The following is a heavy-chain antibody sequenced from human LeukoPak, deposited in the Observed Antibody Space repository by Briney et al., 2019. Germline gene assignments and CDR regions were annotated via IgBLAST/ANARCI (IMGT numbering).Heavy chain of an antibody. D-gene: IGHD4-17*01. Sequence: EPSETLSLTCAVYIESFSGYHWNWIRQTPGKGLEWIGEISDSGTTNINPSLRRRVSLSIDTSKNQFSLGMRSMTAADTAVYYCARDRAVGDYSNWGQGTLVTVSS. V-gene: IGHV4-34*01. J-gene: IGHJ4*02. CDR3: ARDRAVGDYSN. CDR2: ISDSGTT. CDR1: IESFSGYH.